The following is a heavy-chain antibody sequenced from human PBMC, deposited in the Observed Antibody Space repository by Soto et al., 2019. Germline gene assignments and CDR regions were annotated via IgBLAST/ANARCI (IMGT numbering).Heavy chain of an antibody. CDR1: GFTFSYYT. V-gene: IGHV3-30-3*01. J-gene: IGHJ4*02. CDR3: ARDIVRSGSLAFDY. Sequence: GGSLRLSCAASGFTFSYYTMHWVRQAPGKGLEWVALTAYDGSNKYYADSVRGRFSISRDNSKNTLYLQMNSLRPEDTAVYYCARDIVRSGSLAFDYWGQGALVTVSS. D-gene: IGHD1-26*01. CDR2: TAYDGSNK.